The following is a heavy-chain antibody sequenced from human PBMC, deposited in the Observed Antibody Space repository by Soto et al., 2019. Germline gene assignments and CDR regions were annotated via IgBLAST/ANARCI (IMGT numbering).Heavy chain of an antibody. D-gene: IGHD3-16*01. J-gene: IGHJ6*02. Sequence: ASVKVSCKASGGTFSSYAISWVRQAPGQGLEWMGGIIPIFGTANYAQKFQGRVTITADESTSTAYMELSSLRSEDTAVYYCAARDSFGGRTKRQFCYYDMDVWGQGTTVTFSS. CDR3: AARDSFGGRTKRQFCYYDMDV. CDR1: GGTFSSYA. V-gene: IGHV1-69*13. CDR2: IIPIFGTA.